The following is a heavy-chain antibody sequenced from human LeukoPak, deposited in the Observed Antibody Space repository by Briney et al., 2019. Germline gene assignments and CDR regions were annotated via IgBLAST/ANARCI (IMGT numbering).Heavy chain of an antibody. V-gene: IGHV4-59*08. CDR3: ARGYYYDSSGYPDAFDI. D-gene: IGHD3-22*01. J-gene: IGHJ3*02. CDR2: IYYSGST. CDR1: GGSISSYY. Sequence: SETLSLTCTVSGGSISSYYWSWIRQPPGKGLEWIGYIYYSGSTNYNPSLKSRVTISVDTSKNQFSLKLSSVTAADTAVYYCARGYYYDSSGYPDAFDIWGQGTMVTVSS.